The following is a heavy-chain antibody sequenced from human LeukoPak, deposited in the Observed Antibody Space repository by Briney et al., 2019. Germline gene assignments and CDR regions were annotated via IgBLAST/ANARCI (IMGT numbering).Heavy chain of an antibody. CDR3: AKGHSDFGTGFDL. Sequence: PGGSLRLTCAASGLRFSDFAMSWVRQAPGKGLECVSVISGSGGRTYSAESVKARFTISRDNSKNTLYLQMNSLTADDTAVYYCAKGHSDFGTGFDLWGQGTLVTVS. J-gene: IGHJ4*02. CDR2: ISGSGGRT. V-gene: IGHV3-23*01. CDR1: GLRFSDFA. D-gene: IGHD4-17*01.